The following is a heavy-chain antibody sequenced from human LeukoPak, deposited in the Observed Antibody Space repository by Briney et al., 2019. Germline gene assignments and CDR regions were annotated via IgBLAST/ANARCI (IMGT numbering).Heavy chain of an antibody. D-gene: IGHD6-13*01. J-gene: IGHJ4*02. CDR2: VSGSGGST. V-gene: IGHV3-23*01. Sequence: GGSLRLSCADSGFTFSSYAMRWVRQAPGKALEWLSAVSGSGGSTYYVDSPEGRFTISRDNSKNTLYPQMTSLRAEDPAVYYCAKDPYSSSWSTFFDYWGQGTLVTVSS. CDR3: AKDPYSSSWSTFFDY. CDR1: GFTFSSYA.